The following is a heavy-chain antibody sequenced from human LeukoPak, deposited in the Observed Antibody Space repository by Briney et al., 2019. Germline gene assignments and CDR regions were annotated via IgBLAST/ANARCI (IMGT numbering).Heavy chain of an antibody. Sequence: GGSLRLSCAASGFTFSSYEMNWVRQAPGKGLEWVSYISSSGSTIYYADSVKGRFTISRDNAKNSLYLQMNSLRAEDTAVYYCARDSMVRGENMFDPWGQGTLVTVSS. V-gene: IGHV3-48*03. CDR3: ARDSMVRGENMFDP. D-gene: IGHD3-10*01. J-gene: IGHJ5*02. CDR2: ISSSGSTI. CDR1: GFTFSSYE.